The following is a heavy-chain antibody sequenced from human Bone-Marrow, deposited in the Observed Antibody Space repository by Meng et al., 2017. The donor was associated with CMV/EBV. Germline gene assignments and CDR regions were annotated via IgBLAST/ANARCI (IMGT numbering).Heavy chain of an antibody. CDR2: IYTGGRRT. D-gene: IGHD3-16*02. Sequence: GGSLRLSCAASGFTFDNSAMSWVRQAPGKGLEWVTVIYTGGRRTEYADSVKGRFTISRDDSENTLYLPMNNLRAEDTALYYCAKYEGMALLSWWGQGTLVTVSS. J-gene: IGHJ4*02. CDR3: AKYEGMALLSW. V-gene: IGHV3-23*03. CDR1: GFTFDNSA.